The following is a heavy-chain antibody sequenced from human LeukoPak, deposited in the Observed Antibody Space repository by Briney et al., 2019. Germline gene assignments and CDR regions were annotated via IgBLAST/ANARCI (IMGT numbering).Heavy chain of an antibody. Sequence: SETLSLTCTVSGGSISSYYRSWIRQPAGKGLEWIGRIYTSGSTNYNPSLKSRVNMSVDTSKNQFSLKLSSVTAADTAVYYCAREGIAAAGRGDWFDPWGQGTLVTVSS. D-gene: IGHD6-13*01. CDR2: IYTSGST. J-gene: IGHJ5*02. V-gene: IGHV4-4*07. CDR1: GGSISSYY. CDR3: AREGIAAAGRGDWFDP.